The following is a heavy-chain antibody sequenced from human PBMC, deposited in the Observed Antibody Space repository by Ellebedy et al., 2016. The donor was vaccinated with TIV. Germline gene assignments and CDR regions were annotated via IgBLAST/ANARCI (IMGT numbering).Heavy chain of an antibody. CDR2: IASNSVT. CDR3: AKDPADAGYGEDDF. Sequence: ETLSLTCAASGFTFTRYAMNWVRQAPGKGLEWVSAIASNSVTFYADSVKGRFIISRDNSKNTLYLQMTSLRADDTAFYYCAKDPADAGYGEDDFWGRGTLVTVSS. V-gene: IGHV3-23*01. D-gene: IGHD4-17*01. CDR1: GFTFTRYA. J-gene: IGHJ4*02.